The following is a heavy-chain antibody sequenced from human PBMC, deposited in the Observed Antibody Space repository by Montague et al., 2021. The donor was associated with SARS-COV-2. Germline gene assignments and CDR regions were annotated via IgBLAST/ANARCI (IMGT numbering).Heavy chain of an antibody. CDR3: AREAYNSGDFDF. Sequence: SLRLSCAASGFTFNNYWMHWVRQVPIKGLLWVSRINRDGSSTTYXDSXQGRFTISRDNAKNTLYLQVNSLRDDDTAVYYCAREAYNSGDFDFWGQGTLVTVSS. CDR1: GFTFNNYW. J-gene: IGHJ4*02. V-gene: IGHV3-74*01. D-gene: IGHD6-19*01. CDR2: INRDGSST.